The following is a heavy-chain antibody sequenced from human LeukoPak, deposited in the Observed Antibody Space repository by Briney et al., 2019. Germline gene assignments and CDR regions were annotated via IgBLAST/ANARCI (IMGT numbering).Heavy chain of an antibody. D-gene: IGHD3-10*01. J-gene: IGHJ6*03. Sequence: ASVKVPCEASGYTFTGYYMHWVRQAPGQGLEWMGWMNPNSGNTGYAQKFQGRVTMTRNTSISTAYMELSSLRSEDTAVYYCARGYGSGSYFRFRSYYYYMDVWGKGTAVTISS. CDR3: ARGYGSGSYFRFRSYYYYMDV. CDR2: MNPNSGNT. CDR1: GYTFTGYY. V-gene: IGHV1-8*02.